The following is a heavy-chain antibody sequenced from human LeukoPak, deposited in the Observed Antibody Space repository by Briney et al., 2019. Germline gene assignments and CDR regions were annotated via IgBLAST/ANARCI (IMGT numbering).Heavy chain of an antibody. CDR1: GGSISTYY. CDR3: ARVPSHYDSSGSQDY. CDR2: IYYSGST. V-gene: IGHV4-59*08. D-gene: IGHD3-22*01. Sequence: PSETLSLTCTVSGGSISTYYWSWIRQPPGKGLEWIGYIYYSGSTNYNPSLKSRVTISVDTSKNQFSLKLSSVTAADTAVYYCARVPSHYDSSGSQDYWGQGTLVTVSS. J-gene: IGHJ4*02.